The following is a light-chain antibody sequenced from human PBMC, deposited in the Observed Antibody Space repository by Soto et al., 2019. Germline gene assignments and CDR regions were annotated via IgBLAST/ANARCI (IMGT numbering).Light chain of an antibody. CDR3: QQFDNLPLT. Sequence: DIQMTQSPSSLSASVGDRVTITCQASQDIRNYLNWYQQKPGKAPKILIYDVSVLEAGVPSRFSGGGSGTHFTLTISSLQAEDAATYYCQQFDNLPLTFAGGTKVEIK. J-gene: IGKJ4*01. CDR1: QDIRNY. V-gene: IGKV1-33*01. CDR2: DVS.